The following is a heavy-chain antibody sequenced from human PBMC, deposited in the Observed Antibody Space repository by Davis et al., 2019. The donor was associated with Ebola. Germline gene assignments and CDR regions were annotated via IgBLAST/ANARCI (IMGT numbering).Heavy chain of an antibody. Sequence: ETLSLTCTVSGGSINSNYWNWIRQTPGKGLEWVSYISSSSSTIYYADSVKGRFTISRDNAKNSLYLQMNSLRAEDTAVYYCARDSFGELHVYWGQGTLVTVSS. J-gene: IGHJ4*02. CDR3: ARDSFGELHVY. CDR2: ISSSSSTI. CDR1: GGSINSNY. V-gene: IGHV3-48*01. D-gene: IGHD3-10*01.